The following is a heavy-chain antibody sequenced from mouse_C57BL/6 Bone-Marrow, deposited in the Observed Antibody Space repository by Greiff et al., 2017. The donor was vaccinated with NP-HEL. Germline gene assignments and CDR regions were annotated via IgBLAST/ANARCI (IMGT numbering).Heavy chain of an antibody. J-gene: IGHJ2*01. CDR3: ARYYYGSSSFDD. D-gene: IGHD1-1*01. V-gene: IGHV1-72*01. CDR1: GYTFTSYL. CDR2: IDPNSGGT. Sequence: QVQLKQPGAELVKPGASVKLSCKASGYTFTSYLMHWVKQRPGRGLEWIGRIDPNSGGTKYNEKFKSKATLTVDKPSSTAYMQLNSLTAEDSAVYYCARYYYGSSSFDDWGQGTTLTVSS.